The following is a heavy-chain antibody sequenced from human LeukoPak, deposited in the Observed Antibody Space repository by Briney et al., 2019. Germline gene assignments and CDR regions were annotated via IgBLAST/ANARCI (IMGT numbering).Heavy chain of an antibody. CDR3: ARVSGWFDP. J-gene: IGHJ5*02. Sequence: PSETLSLTCTVSGGSISPYYWSWIRQPPGKGLEWIGYIYYSGSTNYNPSLKSRVTISVDTSKNQFSLKLSSVTAADTAVYYCARVSGWFDPWGQGTLVTVSS. CDR1: GGSISPYY. V-gene: IGHV4-59*12. CDR2: IYYSGST.